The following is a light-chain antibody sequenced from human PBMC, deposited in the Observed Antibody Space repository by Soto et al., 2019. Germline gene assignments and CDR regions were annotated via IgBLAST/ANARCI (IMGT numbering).Light chain of an antibody. V-gene: IGKV1-39*01. CDR2: TAS. CDR3: QQTFSFPLT. Sequence: DIQMTQSPASLSASVGHRVTISCRASQNINNFLHWYQQKPRKAPSLLIYTASTLQTGVPSRFSGSGSGTDFTLTINSLQPEDFATYFCQQTFSFPLTFGPGTKVDI. J-gene: IGKJ3*01. CDR1: QNINNF.